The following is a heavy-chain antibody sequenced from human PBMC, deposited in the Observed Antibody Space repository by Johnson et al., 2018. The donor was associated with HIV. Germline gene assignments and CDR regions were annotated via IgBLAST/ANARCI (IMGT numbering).Heavy chain of an antibody. V-gene: IGHV3-33*01. Sequence: QMLLVESGGGVVQPGRSLRLSCAASGFTFSSYGMHWVRQAPGKGMEWVAVIWYDGSNKYYADSVKGRFPISRDNSKNTLYLQMNSLRAEDTAVYYCARERNMIVVDDDAFDIWGQGTMVTVSS. CDR3: ARERNMIVVDDDAFDI. CDR1: GFTFSSYG. CDR2: IWYDGSNK. J-gene: IGHJ3*02. D-gene: IGHD3-22*01.